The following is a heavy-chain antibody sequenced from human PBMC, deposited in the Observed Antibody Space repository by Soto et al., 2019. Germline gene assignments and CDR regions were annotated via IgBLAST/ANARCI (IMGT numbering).Heavy chain of an antibody. CDR1: GGSISSSSYY. CDR3: AATCTNGVCDYYYYGMDV. D-gene: IGHD2-8*01. Sequence: SETLSLTCTVSGGSISSSSYYWGWIRQPPGKGLEWIGSIYYSGSTYYNPSLKSRVTISVDTSKNQFSLKLSSVTAADTAVYYCAATCTNGVCDYYYYGMDVWGQGTTVTVSS. J-gene: IGHJ6*02. V-gene: IGHV4-39*07. CDR2: IYYSGST.